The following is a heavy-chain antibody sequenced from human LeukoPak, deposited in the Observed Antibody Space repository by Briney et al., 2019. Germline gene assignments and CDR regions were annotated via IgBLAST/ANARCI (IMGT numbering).Heavy chain of an antibody. CDR3: ARVYTPVATFDY. CDR2: ISHSATT. J-gene: IGHJ4*02. CDR1: GYSISSTFY. Sequence: PSETLSLTCNVSGYSISSTFYGAWIRQPPGKGLEWIATISHSATTYYTPSLKSRLTMSVDTSKNQFSLKLSSVTVADTAVYYCARVYTPVATFDYWGQGTLVTVSS. D-gene: IGHD2-15*01. V-gene: IGHV4-38-2*02.